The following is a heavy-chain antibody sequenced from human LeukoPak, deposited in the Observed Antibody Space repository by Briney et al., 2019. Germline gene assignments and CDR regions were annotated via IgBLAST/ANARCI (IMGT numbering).Heavy chain of an antibody. CDR1: GFTFSDYH. CDR3: VRDISGYYFDY. Sequence: PGGSLRLSCAASGFTFSDYHMTWIRQAPGKGLEWVSYISGSSIYTRYAESVKGRFTISRDNAKNSLYLQMNSLRAEDTALYYCVRDISGYYFDYWGQGTLVTVSS. V-gene: IGHV3-11*05. D-gene: IGHD3-22*01. CDR2: ISGSSIYT. J-gene: IGHJ4*02.